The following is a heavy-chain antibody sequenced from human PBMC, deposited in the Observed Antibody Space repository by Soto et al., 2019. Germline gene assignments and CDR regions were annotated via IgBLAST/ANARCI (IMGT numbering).Heavy chain of an antibody. CDR2: IYATGTT. D-gene: IGHD1-1*01. CDR3: VRDGTKTLRDWFDP. Sequence: SETLSLTCNVSGASISGFYWGWIRKSAGKGLEWIGRIYATGTTDYNPSLKSRVMMSVDTSKKQFSLKLRSVTATDTAVYYCVRDGTKTLRDWFDPWGQGISVTVS. V-gene: IGHV4-4*07. CDR1: GASISGFY. J-gene: IGHJ5*02.